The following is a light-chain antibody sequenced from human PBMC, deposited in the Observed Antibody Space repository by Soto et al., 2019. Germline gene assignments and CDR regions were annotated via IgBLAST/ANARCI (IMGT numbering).Light chain of an antibody. CDR1: QSVNNY. J-gene: IGKJ3*01. Sequence: EIVLAQSPATLSLSPGERATLXCRASQSVNNYLAWYQQRPGQAPRLLIYDASNRATGIPARFSGSGSGTDFTLTISSLEPEDFAVYYCQHRNNRPFSFGPGTKVDNK. CDR3: QHRNNRPFS. CDR2: DAS. V-gene: IGKV3-11*01.